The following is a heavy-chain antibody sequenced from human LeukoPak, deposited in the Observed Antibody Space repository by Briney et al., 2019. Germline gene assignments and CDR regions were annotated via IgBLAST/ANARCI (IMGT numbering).Heavy chain of an antibody. J-gene: IGHJ4*02. V-gene: IGHV3-48*02. CDR3: ARVGVGSTKYFDY. Sequence: PGGSLRLSCAASGFSFSSYSMNWVRQAPGKGLEWVSYISSGSSNIYYADSVKGRFTISRDNAKNSLYLQMNSLRDEDTAVYFCARVGVGSTKYFDYWGQGSLVTVSP. CDR1: GFSFSSYS. CDR2: ISSGSSNI. D-gene: IGHD3-3*01.